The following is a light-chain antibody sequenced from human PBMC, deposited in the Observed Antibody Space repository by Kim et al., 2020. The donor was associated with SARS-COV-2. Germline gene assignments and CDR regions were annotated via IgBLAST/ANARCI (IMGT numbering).Light chain of an antibody. V-gene: IGKV1-33*01. CDR1: QDIDND. CDR3: QHYDDLPYT. CDR2: GAS. Sequence: SASVGDRVTITCQASQDIDNDLNWFQQKPGKAPKLLIYGASNLEAGVSSRFGGSGSGTDFTFTISSLRPEDIATYYCQHYDDLPYTFGQGTKLEI. J-gene: IGKJ2*01.